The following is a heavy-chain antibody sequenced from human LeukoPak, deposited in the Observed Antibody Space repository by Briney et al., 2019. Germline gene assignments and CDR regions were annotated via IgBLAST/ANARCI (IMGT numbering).Heavy chain of an antibody. D-gene: IGHD3-3*01. V-gene: IGHV3-23*01. CDR2: ISGSGGST. CDR3: AKDPSHYDFWSGSNRDY. CDR1: GFTFSSYA. J-gene: IGHJ4*02. Sequence: GGSLRLPCAASGFTFSSYAMSWVRQAPGKGLEWVSAISGSGGSTYYADSVKGRFTISRDNSKNTLYLQMNSLRAEDTAVYYCAKDPSHYDFWSGSNRDYWGQGTLVTVSS.